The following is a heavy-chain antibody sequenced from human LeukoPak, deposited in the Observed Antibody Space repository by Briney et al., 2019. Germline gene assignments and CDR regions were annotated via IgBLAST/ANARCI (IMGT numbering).Heavy chain of an antibody. CDR1: GFTFNSYD. J-gene: IGHJ6*03. Sequence: AGSLRLSCATSGFTFNSYDMNWLRQAPGKGLEWVSYINSSGSTIYYAYPVKGLFSISRDNAKNSLYLQMNSLRVEDTAVYYCAREGVEPAAMSYYYYYYMDVWGKGTTVTVSS. V-gene: IGHV3-48*03. D-gene: IGHD2-2*01. CDR3: AREGVEPAAMSYYYYYYMDV. CDR2: INSSGSTI.